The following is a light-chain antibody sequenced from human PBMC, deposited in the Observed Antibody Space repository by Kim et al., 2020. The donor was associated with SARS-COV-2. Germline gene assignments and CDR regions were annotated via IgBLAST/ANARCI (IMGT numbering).Light chain of an antibody. Sequence: EIVLTQSPATLSLSPGDRATLSCRASENIRNYLAWYQQKPGQAPRLLIYDASNRATGIPARFSGSGSGTDFTLTINSLEPEDFAVYYCQQRSNWPPTFGQGTRLEIK. CDR2: DAS. V-gene: IGKV3-11*01. J-gene: IGKJ5*01. CDR1: ENIRNY. CDR3: QQRSNWPPT.